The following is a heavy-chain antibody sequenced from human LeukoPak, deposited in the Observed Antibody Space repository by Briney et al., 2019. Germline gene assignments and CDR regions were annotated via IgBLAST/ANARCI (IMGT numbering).Heavy chain of an antibody. J-gene: IGHJ4*02. Sequence: GGSLRLSCAASRFTFSSYAMSWVRQAPGRGLEWVANIEKDGSKKNYVDSVKGRFTISRDNAKNSLFLQMNSLRDEDTAVYCCATNSDYRFEYWGQGTLVTVSS. CDR1: RFTFSSYA. V-gene: IGHV3-7*01. D-gene: IGHD3-22*01. CDR2: IEKDGSKK. CDR3: ATNSDYRFEY.